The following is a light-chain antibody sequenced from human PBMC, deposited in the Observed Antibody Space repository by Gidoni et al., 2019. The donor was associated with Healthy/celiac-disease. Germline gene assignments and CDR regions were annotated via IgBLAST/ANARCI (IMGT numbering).Light chain of an antibody. J-gene: IGKJ1*01. CDR3: QQYDNLPWT. CDR2: DGS. CDR1: QDISNY. V-gene: IGKV1-33*01. Sequence: DIQMTQSPSSLSASVGYRVTITCQASQDISNYLNWYQQKPGKAPKLLISDGSNLETGVPSRFSGSGSGTDFTFTISSLQPEDIETYYCQQYDNLPWTFGQXTKVEIK.